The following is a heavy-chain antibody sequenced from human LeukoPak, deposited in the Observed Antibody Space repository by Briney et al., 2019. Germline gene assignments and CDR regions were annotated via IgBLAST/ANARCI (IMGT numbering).Heavy chain of an antibody. Sequence: TGGSLRLSCAASGFTFSSYGMHWVRQAPGKGLEWVAVISYDGSNKYYADSVKGRFTISRDNSKSTLYLQMNSLRAEDTAVYYCARGGSYLSAFDIWGQGTMVTVSS. D-gene: IGHD1-26*01. CDR1: GFTFSSYG. J-gene: IGHJ3*02. CDR2: ISYDGSNK. V-gene: IGHV3-30*03. CDR3: ARGGSYLSAFDI.